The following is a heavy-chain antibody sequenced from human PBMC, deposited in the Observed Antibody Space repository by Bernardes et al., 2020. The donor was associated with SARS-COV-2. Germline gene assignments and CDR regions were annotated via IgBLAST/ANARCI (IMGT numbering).Heavy chain of an antibody. J-gene: IGHJ4*02. V-gene: IGHV3-53*01. D-gene: IGHD3-9*01. CDR3: ACGFTNDWTGNYFDS. CDR1: GFTVRDNY. CDR2: AYSGRST. Sequence: GSLMLSCSASGFTVRDNYMSWVRQTPGMRLEWFSIAYSGRSTFYADSVKGRFSITRDISNNTLYLQMHNLRAEDSATYFCACGFTNDWTGNYFDSWGRGTLVTVSS.